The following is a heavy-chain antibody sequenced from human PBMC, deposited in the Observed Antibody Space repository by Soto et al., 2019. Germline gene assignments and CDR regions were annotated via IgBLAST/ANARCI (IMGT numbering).Heavy chain of an antibody. J-gene: IGHJ5*02. CDR1: GGTFSSYA. CDR2: IIPIFGTA. Sequence: QVQLVQSGAEVKKPGSSVKVSCKASGGTFSSYAISWVRQAPGQGLEWMGGIIPIFGTANYAQKFQGRVTITADESTSTGYMERSSLRSEDTAVYYCARDHTVTTFPIGWFDPWGQGTLVTVSS. CDR3: ARDHTVTTFPIGWFDP. D-gene: IGHD4-17*01. V-gene: IGHV1-69*12.